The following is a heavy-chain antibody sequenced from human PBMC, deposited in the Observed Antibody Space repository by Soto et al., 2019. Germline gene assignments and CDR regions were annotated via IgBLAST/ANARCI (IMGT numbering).Heavy chain of an antibody. CDR3: ARAAMGGSGWPFDY. CDR1: GGSISSSNW. V-gene: IGHV4-4*02. D-gene: IGHD6-25*01. Sequence: QVQLQESGPGLVKPSGTLSLTCAVSGGSISSSNWWSWVRQPPGKGLEWVGEIYHSGSTNYNPSLKSRVTMSVDKSKNQFSLKLSSVTAADTAVYYCARAAMGGSGWPFDYWGQGTLVTVSS. CDR2: IYHSGST. J-gene: IGHJ4*02.